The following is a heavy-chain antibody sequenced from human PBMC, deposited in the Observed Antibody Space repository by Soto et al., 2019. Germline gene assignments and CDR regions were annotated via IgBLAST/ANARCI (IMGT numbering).Heavy chain of an antibody. D-gene: IGHD3-9*01. CDR2: IYYSGST. Sequence: PSETLSLTCTFSGSSFSRGGYYWSWIRQHPGKGLEWIGYIYYSGSTYYNPSLKSRVTISVDTSKNQFSLKLSSVTAADTAVYYCARGLSLHILTGQNWFDPWGQGTPVTVSS. J-gene: IGHJ5*02. CDR3: ARGLSLHILTGQNWFDP. V-gene: IGHV4-31*03. CDR1: GSSFSRGGYY.